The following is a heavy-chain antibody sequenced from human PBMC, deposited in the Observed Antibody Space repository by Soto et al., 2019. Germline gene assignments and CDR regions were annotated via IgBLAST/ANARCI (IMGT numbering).Heavy chain of an antibody. V-gene: IGHV3-30*18. D-gene: IGHD2-2*01. CDR2: ISYDGSNK. CDR1: GFTFSSYG. J-gene: IGHJ4*02. CDR3: AKEFGYVVPAANRQFDY. Sequence: QVQLVESGGGVVQPGRSLRLSCAASGFTFSSYGMHWVRQAPGKGLEWVAVISYDGSNKYYADSVKGRFTISRDNTKNTQNQQMNSLRHEDTDVYYCAKEFGYVVPAANRQFDYWGQGTLVTVSS.